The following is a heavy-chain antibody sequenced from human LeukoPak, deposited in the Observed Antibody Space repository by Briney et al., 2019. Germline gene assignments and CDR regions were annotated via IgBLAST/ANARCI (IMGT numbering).Heavy chain of an antibody. D-gene: IGHD1-14*01. Sequence: QPGGSLRLSCAASGFTFSSYSMNWVRQPPGKGLEWVSAISGSGGSTYYADSVKGRFTISRDNSKNTLYLQMNSLRAEDTAVYYCAKPGLPPERYFQHWGQGTLVTVSS. J-gene: IGHJ1*01. CDR2: ISGSGGST. V-gene: IGHV3-23*01. CDR3: AKPGLPPERYFQH. CDR1: GFTFSSYS.